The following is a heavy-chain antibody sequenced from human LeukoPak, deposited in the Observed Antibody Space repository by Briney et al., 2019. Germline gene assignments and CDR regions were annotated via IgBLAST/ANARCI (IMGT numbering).Heavy chain of an antibody. D-gene: IGHD5-12*01. J-gene: IGHJ3*02. V-gene: IGHV3-72*01. CDR2: IGNKANSYTT. CDR3: TRGYSTVSIYAFDI. CDR1: RSTFSDHY. Sequence: GGSLRLSCAASRSTFSDHYMDWVRQAPGKGLEWVGRIGNKANSYTTEYAASVKGRFTISRDGSKNSLFLQMNSLKTEDTALYYCTRGYSTVSIYAFDIWGQGTMVTVSS.